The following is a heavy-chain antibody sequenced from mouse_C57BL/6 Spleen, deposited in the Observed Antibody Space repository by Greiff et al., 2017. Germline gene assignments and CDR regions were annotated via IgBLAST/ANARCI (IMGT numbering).Heavy chain of an antibody. CDR1: GYSFTGYY. J-gene: IGHJ4*01. Sequence: EVQLQQSGPELVKPGASVKISCKASGYSFTGYYMNWVKQSPEKSLEWIGEINPSTGGTTYNQKFKAKATLTVDKSSSTAYMQLKSLTSEDSAVYYCASYGPYAMDYWGQGTSVTVSS. CDR2: INPSTGGT. D-gene: IGHD1-1*02. CDR3: ASYGPYAMDY. V-gene: IGHV1-42*01.